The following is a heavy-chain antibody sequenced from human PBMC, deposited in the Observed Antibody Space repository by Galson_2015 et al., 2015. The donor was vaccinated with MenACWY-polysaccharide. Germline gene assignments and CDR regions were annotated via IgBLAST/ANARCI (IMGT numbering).Heavy chain of an antibody. V-gene: IGHV3-7*01. Sequence: SLRLSCAASGFTLSMYWMSWVRQAPGKGLEWVANINHGGSDRFYVDSVEGRFTISRDNGKNSLYQQMNSLRAEDTAVYYCARIDVGGLGYFDRWGQGTLVTVSS. CDR1: GFTLSMYW. CDR3: ARIDVGGLGYFDR. D-gene: IGHD1-26*01. CDR2: INHGGSDR. J-gene: IGHJ4*02.